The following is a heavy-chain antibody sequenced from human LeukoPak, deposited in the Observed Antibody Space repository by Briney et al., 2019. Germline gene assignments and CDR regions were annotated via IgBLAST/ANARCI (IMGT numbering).Heavy chain of an antibody. CDR3: ARHDMVGLVPHYFDY. CDR2: IYHSGST. Sequence: PSETLSLTCAVSGYSISSGYYWGWIRQPPGKGLEWIGSIYHSGSTYYNPSLKSRVTISVDTSKNQFSLKLSSVTAADTAVYYCARHDMVGLVPHYFDYWGQGTLVTVSS. D-gene: IGHD3/OR15-3a*01. J-gene: IGHJ4*02. V-gene: IGHV4-38-2*01. CDR1: GYSISSGYY.